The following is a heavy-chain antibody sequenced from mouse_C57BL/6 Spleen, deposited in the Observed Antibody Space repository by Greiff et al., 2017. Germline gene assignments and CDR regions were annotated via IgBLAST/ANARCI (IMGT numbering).Heavy chain of an antibody. Sequence: QVQLKQSGAELVRPGTSVKVSCKASGYAFTNYLIEWVKQRPGQGLEWIGVINPGSGGTNYNEKFKGKATLTADKSSSTAYMQLSSLTSEDSAVYFCAREGNFFITTVVSHAMDYWGQGTSVTVSS. CDR2: INPGSGGT. CDR3: AREGNFFITTVVSHAMDY. V-gene: IGHV1-54*01. CDR1: GYAFTNYL. D-gene: IGHD1-1*01. J-gene: IGHJ4*01.